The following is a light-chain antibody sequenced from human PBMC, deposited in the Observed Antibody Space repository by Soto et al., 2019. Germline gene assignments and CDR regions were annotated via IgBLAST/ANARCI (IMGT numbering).Light chain of an antibody. Sequence: EIVLTQSPGTLSLSPVERATLSCMASQSVSSSYLAWYQQKPGQAPRLLIYGASSRATGIPDRFSGSGSGTDFTLTISSLQPDDFATYYCQQYNYYSRTFGQGTKVDIK. CDR2: GAS. J-gene: IGKJ1*01. CDR1: QSVSSSY. CDR3: QQYNYYSRT. V-gene: IGKV3-20*01.